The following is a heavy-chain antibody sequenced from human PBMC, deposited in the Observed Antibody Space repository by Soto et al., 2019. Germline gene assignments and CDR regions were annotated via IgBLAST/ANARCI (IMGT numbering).Heavy chain of an antibody. J-gene: IGHJ6*02. Sequence: EVQLVESGGGLVQPGGSLRLSCAASGFTFSSYEMNWVRQAPGKGLEWVSYISSSGSTIYYADSVKGRFTISRDNAKNSLYLQMNSLRAEETAVYYCARVRSYYDILTGFSRGHGMDVWGQGTTVTVSS. CDR1: GFTFSSYE. CDR2: ISSSGSTI. D-gene: IGHD3-9*01. CDR3: ARVRSYYDILTGFSRGHGMDV. V-gene: IGHV3-48*03.